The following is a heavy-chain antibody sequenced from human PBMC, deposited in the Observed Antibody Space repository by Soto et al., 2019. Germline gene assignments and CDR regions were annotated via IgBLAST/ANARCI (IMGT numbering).Heavy chain of an antibody. CDR1: GFTFSGSA. CDR3: TSPRLWYDILTGSPYCYYGMDV. D-gene: IGHD3-9*01. J-gene: IGHJ6*02. CDR2: IRSKANSYAT. Sequence: GGSLRLSCAASGFTFSGSAMHWVRQASGKGLEWVGRIRSKANSYATAYAASVKGRFTISRDDSKNTAYLQMNSLKTEDTAVYYCTSPRLWYDILTGSPYCYYGMDVWGQGTTVTVYS. V-gene: IGHV3-73*01.